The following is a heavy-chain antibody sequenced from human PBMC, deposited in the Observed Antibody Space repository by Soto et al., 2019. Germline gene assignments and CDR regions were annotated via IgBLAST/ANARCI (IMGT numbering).Heavy chain of an antibody. D-gene: IGHD1-1*01. CDR1: GYTLTELS. J-gene: IGHJ6*02. Sequence: GASVKVSCKVSGYTLTELSMHWVRQAPGKGLEWMGGFDPEDGETIYAQKFQGRVTMTEDTSTDTAYMELSSLRSEDTAVYYCAKGYAGYYYYGMDVWGQGTTVTVSS. CDR2: FDPEDGET. V-gene: IGHV1-24*01. CDR3: AKGYAGYYYYGMDV.